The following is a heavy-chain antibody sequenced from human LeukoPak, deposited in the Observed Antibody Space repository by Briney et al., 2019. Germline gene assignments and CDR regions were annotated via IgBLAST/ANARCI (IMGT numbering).Heavy chain of an antibody. D-gene: IGHD2-2*01. V-gene: IGHV3-48*03. CDR3: VRDPSTTVN. Sequence: GGSLRLSCAASEFTFSSYEMNWVRQAPGKGLEWVSYISSSGYTVYYADSVKGRFTMSRDNAKNSLYLQMNSLRAEDTAVYYCVRDPSTTVNRGQGTLVTVSS. CDR2: ISSSGYTV. J-gene: IGHJ4*02. CDR1: EFTFSSYE.